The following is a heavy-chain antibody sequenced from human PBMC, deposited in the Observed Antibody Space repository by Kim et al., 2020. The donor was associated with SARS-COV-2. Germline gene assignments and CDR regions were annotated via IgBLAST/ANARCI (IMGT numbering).Heavy chain of an antibody. CDR1: GGTFNNYG. J-gene: IGHJ3*02. Sequence: SVKVSCKISGGTFNNYGINWVRQAPGLGLEWMARIIPVIGVTNYAQKFQDRLTITADKSTGVVHMELSRLRSEDTGVYYCARDGEDFGYNSDVAFDIWG. CDR3: ARDGEDFGYNSDVAFDI. D-gene: IGHD3-22*01. V-gene: IGHV1-69*04. CDR2: IIPVIGVT.